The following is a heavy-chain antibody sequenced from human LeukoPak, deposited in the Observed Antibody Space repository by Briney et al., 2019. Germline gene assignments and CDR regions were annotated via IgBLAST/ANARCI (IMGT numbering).Heavy chain of an antibody. Sequence: PSETLSLTCAAYGGSFSGYYWSWIRQPSGKGLEWIGEINHSGSTNYNPSLKSRVTISVDTSKNQFSLKLSSVTAADTAVYYCARGELAVAGYDFDYWGQGTLVTVSS. CDR1: GGSFSGYY. J-gene: IGHJ4*02. CDR2: INHSGST. CDR3: ARGELAVAGYDFDY. V-gene: IGHV4-34*01. D-gene: IGHD6-19*01.